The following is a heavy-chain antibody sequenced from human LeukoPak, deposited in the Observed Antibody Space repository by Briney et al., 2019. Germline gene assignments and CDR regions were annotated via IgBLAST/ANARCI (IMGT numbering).Heavy chain of an antibody. CDR3: ATKYCSASSCLFDN. CDR2: ISYDGSNK. V-gene: IGHV3-30*03. Sequence: GGSLRLSCAASGFTFSYYCLHWVSQGPGKGLEWVAVISYDGSNKYYADSVKGRFTISRDNAKNSLYLQMNSLRAEDTAVYYCATKYCSASSCLFDNWSQGTLVTVSS. CDR1: GFTFSYYC. D-gene: IGHD2-2*01. J-gene: IGHJ4*02.